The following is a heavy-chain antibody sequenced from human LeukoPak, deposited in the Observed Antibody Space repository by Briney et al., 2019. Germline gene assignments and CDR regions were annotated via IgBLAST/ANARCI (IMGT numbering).Heavy chain of an antibody. CDR2: IYTSGST. J-gene: IGHJ4*02. CDR1: GGSISSGSYY. V-gene: IGHV4-61*02. Sequence: PSETLSLTCTVSGGSISSGSYYWSWIRQPPGKGLEWIGRIYTSGSTNYNPSLKSRVTISVDTSKNQFSLKLSSVTAADTAVYYCARGLVGALFDYWGQGTLVTVSS. D-gene: IGHD1-26*01. CDR3: ARGLVGALFDY.